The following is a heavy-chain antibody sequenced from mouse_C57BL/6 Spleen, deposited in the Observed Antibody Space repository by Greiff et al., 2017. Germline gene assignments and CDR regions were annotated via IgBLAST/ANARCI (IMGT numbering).Heavy chain of an antibody. CDR1: GFTFSDYG. CDR3: ARTLYGSPHYYAMDY. J-gene: IGHJ4*01. V-gene: IGHV5-17*01. CDR2: ISSGSSTI. Sequence: EVKLMESGGGLVKPGGSLKLSCAASGFTFSDYGMHWVRQAPEKGLEWVAYISSGSSTIYYADTVKGRFTISRDNAKNTLFLQMTSLRSEDTAMYYCARTLYGSPHYYAMDYWGQGTSVTVSS. D-gene: IGHD1-1*01.